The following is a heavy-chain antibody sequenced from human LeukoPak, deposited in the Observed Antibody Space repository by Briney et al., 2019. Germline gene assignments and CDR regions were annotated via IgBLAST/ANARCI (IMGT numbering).Heavy chain of an antibody. V-gene: IGHV5-51*01. CDR3: MMSRSVCGSRTSCYLDY. D-gene: IGHD2-2*01. J-gene: IGHJ4*02. Sequence: PGESLKISCQGSGYSFPGFYIHWMRLMPGKGLEWIGTIYPGNSDIKYRPSLQGQVTISADTSSSTAYLQWSSLKASDTRTSYCMMSRSVCGSRTSCYLDYGGKGHLVTVS. CDR1: GYSFPGFY. CDR2: IYPGNSDI.